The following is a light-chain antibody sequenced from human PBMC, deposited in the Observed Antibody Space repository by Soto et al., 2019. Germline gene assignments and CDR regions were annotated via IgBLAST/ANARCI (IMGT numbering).Light chain of an antibody. J-gene: IGKJ5*01. CDR2: KAS. CDR3: QKYNSYSIN. CDR1: QSISSW. Sequence: EIQMTQSPSSISAYVVDRVTITYRASQSISSWLAWYQQKPGKAPKLLIYKASSLESGVPSRFSGSGSGTEFTLTISSLQPDDFATYYCQKYNSYSINFGQGKRRAIK. V-gene: IGKV1-5*03.